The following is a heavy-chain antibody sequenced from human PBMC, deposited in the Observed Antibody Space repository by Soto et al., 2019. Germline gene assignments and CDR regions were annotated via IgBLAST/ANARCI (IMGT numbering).Heavy chain of an antibody. V-gene: IGHV3-23*01. D-gene: IGHD2-15*01. CDR2: ITADGGT. J-gene: IGHJ3*02. CDR3: APHVSCSGVSCQYDAFAI. Sequence: EVQVLESGGGLVQPGGSLRLSCEGSGFTVSSHAMTWIRQAPGKGLEWVSTITADGGTYYADSVKGRFAMSRDTSESTLYLQMNSLGAEDTAAYYCAPHVSCSGVSCQYDAFAIRGQGTMVTVSS. CDR1: GFTVSSHA.